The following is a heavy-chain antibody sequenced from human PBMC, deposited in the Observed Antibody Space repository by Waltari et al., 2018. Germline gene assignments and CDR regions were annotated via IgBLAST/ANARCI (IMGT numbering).Heavy chain of an antibody. CDR2: IHYTGST. CDR3: ARNLGFGGLIGPFEH. Sequence: PGLVKPSETLSLNCTVSGGSIRSSYWSWIRQSPGKGLEWIGCIHYTGSTNYNPSLKSRLTISLDTSKDQFSLKLSSVTAADTAMYYCARNLGFGGLIGPFEHWGQGTLVTVSS. J-gene: IGHJ4*02. CDR1: GGSIRSSY. V-gene: IGHV4-59*12. D-gene: IGHD3-16*01.